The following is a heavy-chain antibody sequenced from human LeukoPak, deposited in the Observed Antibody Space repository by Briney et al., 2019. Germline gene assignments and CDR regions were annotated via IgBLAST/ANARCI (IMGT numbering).Heavy chain of an antibody. Sequence: SETLSLTCTVSGDSISGYSWSWIRQPAGKGLEWIGRIYTSGSTNYNPSLKSRVTISVDTSKNQFSLKLSSVTAADTAVYYCARAYCSGGSCSLFDYWGQGTLVTVSS. CDR2: IYTSGST. CDR3: ARAYCSGGSCSLFDY. CDR1: GDSISGYS. V-gene: IGHV4-4*07. D-gene: IGHD2-15*01. J-gene: IGHJ4*02.